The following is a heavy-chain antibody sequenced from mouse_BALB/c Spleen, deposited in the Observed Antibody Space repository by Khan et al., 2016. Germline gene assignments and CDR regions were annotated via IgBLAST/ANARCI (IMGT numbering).Heavy chain of an antibody. J-gene: IGHJ2*01. CDR2: ISYDGSN. CDR3: ARRDYGNYVHYFDY. CDR1: GYSITSGYY. D-gene: IGHD2-1*01. V-gene: IGHV3-6*02. Sequence: EVQLQESGPGLVKPSQSLSLTCSVTGYSITSGYYWNWIRQFPGNKLEWMGYISYDGSNNYNPSLKNRISITRDTSKNQFFLKLHSVTTEDTATYYCARRDYGNYVHYFDYWGQGTTLTVSS.